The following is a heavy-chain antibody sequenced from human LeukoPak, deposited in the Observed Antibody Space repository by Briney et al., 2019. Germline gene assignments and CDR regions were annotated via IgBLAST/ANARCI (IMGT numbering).Heavy chain of an antibody. CDR1: GDSISSSIFY. D-gene: IGHD2-2*01. Sequence: PSETLSLTCTLSGDSISSSIFYWAWIRQPPGKGLECIGTNYSGITYYSSSLKSRVTISVDTSKNQFSLKLSSVTAADTAVYFCARSGPAAGRPDAFDIWGQGTMVTVSS. J-gene: IGHJ3*02. V-gene: IGHV4-39*07. CDR2: NYSGIT. CDR3: ARSGPAAGRPDAFDI.